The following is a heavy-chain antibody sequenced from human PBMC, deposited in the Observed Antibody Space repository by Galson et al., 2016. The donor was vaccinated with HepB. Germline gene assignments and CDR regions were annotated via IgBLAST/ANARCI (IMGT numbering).Heavy chain of an antibody. D-gene: IGHD2-2*01. Sequence: SVKVSCKGSGYTFTSNDMHWVRKAPGQRLEWMGWINAGSGKTKYSQKFQGRVTITWDTSASTAYMDLSSLRSEGTAVYYCAGGFPSATIDYWGQGTLVTVSS. CDR3: AGGFPSATIDY. CDR1: GYTFTSND. V-gene: IGHV1-3*01. CDR2: INAGSGKT. J-gene: IGHJ4*02.